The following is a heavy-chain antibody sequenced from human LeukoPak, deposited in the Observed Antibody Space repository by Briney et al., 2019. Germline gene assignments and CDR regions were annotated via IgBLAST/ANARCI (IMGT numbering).Heavy chain of an antibody. CDR1: GFSFTTYS. V-gene: IGHV3-23*01. CDR3: AKSRSVADAFDI. J-gene: IGHJ3*02. D-gene: IGHD6-19*01. Sequence: GGSLRLSCRASGFSFTTYSMNWVRQAPGKGLEWVSVIRAEGHRTYYADSVKGRFTISRDRSKNTLYLEMNGLRAEDTAVYHCAKSRSVADAFDIWGRGAMVTVSS. CDR2: IRAEGHRT.